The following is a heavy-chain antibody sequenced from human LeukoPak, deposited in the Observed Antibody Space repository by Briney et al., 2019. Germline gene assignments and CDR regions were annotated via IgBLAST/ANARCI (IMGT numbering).Heavy chain of an antibody. V-gene: IGHV3-23*01. CDR2: ISGSGGRK. Sequence: GGSLRLSCAASGFTFSSYGMSWVRQAPGKGLEWVSDISGSGGRKYYADSVKGRFTISRDNSKNTLYLQMNSLRAEDTAIYCCAKAPLSPHYWGRGTLVTVSS. CDR1: GFTFSSYG. J-gene: IGHJ4*02. CDR3: AKAPLSPHY.